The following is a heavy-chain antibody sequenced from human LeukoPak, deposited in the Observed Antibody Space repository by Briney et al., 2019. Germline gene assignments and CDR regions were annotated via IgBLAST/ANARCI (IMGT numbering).Heavy chain of an antibody. Sequence: SETLSLTCAVYGGSFSGYYWSWIRQPPGKGLEWIGENNHSGSTNYNPSLKSRVTISVDTSKNQFSLKLSSVTAADTAVYYCARATQQLVPYYFDYWGQGTLVTVSS. CDR2: NNHSGST. CDR1: GGSFSGYY. CDR3: ARATQQLVPYYFDY. J-gene: IGHJ4*02. D-gene: IGHD6-13*01. V-gene: IGHV4-34*01.